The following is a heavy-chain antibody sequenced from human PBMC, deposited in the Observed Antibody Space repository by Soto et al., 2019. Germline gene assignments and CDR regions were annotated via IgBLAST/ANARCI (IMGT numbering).Heavy chain of an antibody. V-gene: IGHV4-59*01. J-gene: IGHJ6*02. CDR1: GGSISSYY. Sequence: SETLSLTCTVSGGSISSYYWSWIRQPPGKGLEWIGYIYYSGSTNYNPSLKSRVTISVDTSKNQFSLKLSSVTAADTAVYYCARDRAYCGGDCFGVVYYYYGMDVWGQGTTVTVPS. D-gene: IGHD2-21*02. CDR3: ARDRAYCGGDCFGVVYYYYGMDV. CDR2: IYYSGST.